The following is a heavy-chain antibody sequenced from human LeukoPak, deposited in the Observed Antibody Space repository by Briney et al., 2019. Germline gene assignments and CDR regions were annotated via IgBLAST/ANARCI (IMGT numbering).Heavy chain of an antibody. Sequence: GGSLRLSCAASGFTFSSYAMSWVRQAPGKGLEWVSAISGSGGRTYYADSVKGRFTISRDNSKNTLYLQMNSLRAEGTAVYYCAKDGDWGSYYFDYWGQGTLVTVSS. D-gene: IGHD7-27*01. J-gene: IGHJ4*02. CDR3: AKDGDWGSYYFDY. CDR2: ISGSGGRT. CDR1: GFTFSSYA. V-gene: IGHV3-23*01.